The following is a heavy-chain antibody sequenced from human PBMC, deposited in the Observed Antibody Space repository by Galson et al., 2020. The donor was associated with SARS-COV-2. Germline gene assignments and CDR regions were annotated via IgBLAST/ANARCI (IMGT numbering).Heavy chain of an antibody. Sequence: SETLSLTCTVSGGSIATDGHFWTWIRQPPGKGLEWIGYIYHSGTTYYNPSLKSRLHIAVDTSQNPFSLRLRSVTAADTAVYFCARTSGELDIWGQGTMVTVSS. V-gene: IGHV4-31*03. J-gene: IGHJ3*02. CDR3: ARTSGELDI. CDR2: IYHSGTT. CDR1: GGSIATDGHF. D-gene: IGHD1-26*01.